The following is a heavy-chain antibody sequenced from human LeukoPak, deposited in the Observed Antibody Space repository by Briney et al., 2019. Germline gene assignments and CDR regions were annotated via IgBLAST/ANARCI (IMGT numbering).Heavy chain of an antibody. CDR3: ARVRTYYDAYGMDV. Sequence: SETLSLTCTVSGGSISSYYWSWIRQPPGKGLEWIGYIYYSGSTNYNPSLKSRVTTSVDTSKNQFSLKLSSVTAADTAVYYCARVRTYYDAYGMDVRGQGTTVTVSS. CDR2: IYYSGST. V-gene: IGHV4-59*01. J-gene: IGHJ6*02. CDR1: GGSISSYY. D-gene: IGHD3-3*01.